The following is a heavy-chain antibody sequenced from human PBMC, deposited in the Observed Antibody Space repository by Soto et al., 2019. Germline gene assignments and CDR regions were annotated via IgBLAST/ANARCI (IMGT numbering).Heavy chain of an antibody. Sequence: ASVKVSCKASGGTFSSYAISWVRQAPGQGLEWMGGIIPIFGTANYAQKFQGRVTITADESTSTAYMELSSLRSEDTAVYYCARQSHESGSGWAVTPMDYWGQGTLVTVSS. D-gene: IGHD6-19*01. J-gene: IGHJ4*02. CDR3: ARQSHESGSGWAVTPMDY. CDR1: GGTFSSYA. CDR2: IIPIFGTA. V-gene: IGHV1-69*13.